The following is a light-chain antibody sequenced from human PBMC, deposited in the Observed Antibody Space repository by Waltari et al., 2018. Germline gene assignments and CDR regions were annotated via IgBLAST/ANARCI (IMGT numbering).Light chain of an antibody. J-gene: IGKJ2*01. Sequence: DIQMTPSSSSLSASVGDRVTITCQASQDISNYLNWYQQKPGKAPKRLIYDASNLETGVPSRFSGSGSGTDFTFTISSLQPEDIATYYCQQYDNLPYTFGQGTKLEIK. CDR3: QQYDNLPYT. V-gene: IGKV1-33*01. CDR1: QDISNY. CDR2: DAS.